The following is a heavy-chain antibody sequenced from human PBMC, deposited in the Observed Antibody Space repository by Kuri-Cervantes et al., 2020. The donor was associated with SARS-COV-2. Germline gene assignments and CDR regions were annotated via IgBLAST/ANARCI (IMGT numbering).Heavy chain of an antibody. CDR2: INSDGSST. CDR1: GFTFSSYW. CDR3: ARGHLLVLEWLSEYYFDY. J-gene: IGHJ4*02. Sequence: GESLKISCAASGFTFSSYWMHWVRQAPGKGLVWVSRINSDGSSTSYADSVKGRFTISRDNAKNTLYLQMNSLRAEDTAVYYCARGHLLVLEWLSEYYFDYWGQGTLVTVSS. D-gene: IGHD3-3*01. V-gene: IGHV3-74*01.